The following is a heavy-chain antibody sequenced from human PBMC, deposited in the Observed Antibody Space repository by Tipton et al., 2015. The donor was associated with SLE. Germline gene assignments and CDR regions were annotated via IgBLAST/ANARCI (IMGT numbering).Heavy chain of an antibody. CDR2: INHSGST. CDR3: ARGYYYDTSGYRSWLDP. V-gene: IGHV4-34*01. D-gene: IGHD3-22*01. CDR1: GGSFSGYY. J-gene: IGHJ5*02. Sequence: TLSLTCAVYGGSFSGYYWSWIRQSPGKGLEWIGEINHSGSTNYNPSLKSRVTISVDTSRNQFSLNLRSVTAADSAVYYCARGYYYDTSGYRSWLDPWGPGTLVTVSS.